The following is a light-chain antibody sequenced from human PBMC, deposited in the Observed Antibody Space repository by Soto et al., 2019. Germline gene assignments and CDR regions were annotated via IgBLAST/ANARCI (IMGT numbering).Light chain of an antibody. Sequence: QSALTQPPSASGSPGQSVTISCTGTSRDVGGYTYVSWYQQHPDKAPKLMIYEVNKRPPGVPDRFSGSKSGNTASLTVSGLQTEDEADYYCISYAGNNVWVFGGGTQLTVL. J-gene: IGLJ3*02. CDR3: ISYAGNNVWV. CDR1: SRDVGGYTY. CDR2: EVN. V-gene: IGLV2-8*01.